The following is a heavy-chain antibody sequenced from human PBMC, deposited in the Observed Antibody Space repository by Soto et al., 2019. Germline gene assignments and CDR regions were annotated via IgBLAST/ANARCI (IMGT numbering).Heavy chain of an antibody. CDR3: AREDIVVVPVYYYGMDV. J-gene: IGHJ6*02. CDR2: INAGNGNT. Sequence: GASVKVSCKASGYTFTSYAMHWVRQAPGQRLEWMGWINAGNGNTKYSQKFQGRVTITRDTSASTAYMELSSLRSEDTAVYYCAREDIVVVPVYYYGMDVWGQGTTVTV. D-gene: IGHD2-2*01. V-gene: IGHV1-3*01. CDR1: GYTFTSYA.